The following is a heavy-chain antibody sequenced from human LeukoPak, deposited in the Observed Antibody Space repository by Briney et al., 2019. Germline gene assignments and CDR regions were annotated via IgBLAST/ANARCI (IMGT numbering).Heavy chain of an antibody. D-gene: IGHD3-22*01. Sequence: PSETLSLTCTVSGGSISINSYYWGWIRQPPGKGLEWIGSIHHSGSTYYNPSLRSRLTISVDTSKNQFSLKLSSVTAADTAVYYCARGRYYYDSGGYQSPYYYMDVWGKGTTVTVSS. CDR1: GGSISINSYY. CDR2: IHHSGST. J-gene: IGHJ6*03. CDR3: ARGRYYYDSGGYQSPYYYMDV. V-gene: IGHV4-39*01.